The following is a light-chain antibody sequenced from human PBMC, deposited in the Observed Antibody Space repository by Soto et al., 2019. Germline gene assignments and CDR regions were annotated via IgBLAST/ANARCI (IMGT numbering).Light chain of an antibody. Sequence: EIVLTQSPATLSLSPGERATLSCRASQSVSSYLAWYQQKPGQAPRLLIYDASNRATGIPARFSGSGSGTAFTLTISSLEPEDFAVYYCKQRSNWLMYTFGQGTKLEIK. J-gene: IGKJ2*01. CDR3: KQRSNWLMYT. CDR1: QSVSSY. CDR2: DAS. V-gene: IGKV3-11*01.